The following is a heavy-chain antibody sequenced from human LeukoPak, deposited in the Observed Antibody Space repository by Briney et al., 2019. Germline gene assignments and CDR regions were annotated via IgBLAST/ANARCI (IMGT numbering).Heavy chain of an antibody. D-gene: IGHD6-13*01. CDR3: ARVIAAAGIYYYFDY. J-gene: IGHJ4*02. CDR2: INPYSGGA. V-gene: IGHV1-2*02. CDR1: GYTFTGYY. Sequence: ASVKVSCKASGYTFTGYYMHWVRQAPGQGLEWLGWINPYSGGANYAQKFQGRVTMTRDTSISTAYMELNRLRSDDTALYYRARVIAAAGIYYYFDYWGQGTLVTVSS.